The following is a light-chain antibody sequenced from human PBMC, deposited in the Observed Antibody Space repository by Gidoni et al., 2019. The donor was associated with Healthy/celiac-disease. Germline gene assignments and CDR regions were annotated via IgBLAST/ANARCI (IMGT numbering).Light chain of an antibody. CDR1: QSVSIW. J-gene: IGKJ2*01. Sequence: DIQMTQSPSTLSASVGDRVTITCRASQSVSIWLAWYQQKPGKAPKLLIYHASSLETGVPSRFSGSASGTEFTLTISSLQPNDFATYYCQQYDSYPRTFGXGTKLEIK. V-gene: IGKV1-5*01. CDR3: QQYDSYPRT. CDR2: HAS.